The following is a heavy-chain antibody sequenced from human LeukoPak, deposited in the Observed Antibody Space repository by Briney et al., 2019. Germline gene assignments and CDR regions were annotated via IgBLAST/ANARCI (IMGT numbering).Heavy chain of an antibody. D-gene: IGHD2-15*01. CDR2: ISPGGGST. V-gene: IGHV3-23*01. CDR1: GFTFSNYA. CDR3: AKAARDIVVVIAATPRDYYYGMDV. J-gene: IGHJ6*02. Sequence: PGGSLRLSCAASGFTFSNYAMSWVRQAPGKGLEWVSAISPGGGSTYYADSVKGRFTISRGNSKNTLYLQMNSLRAEDTAVYFCAKAARDIVVVIAATPRDYYYGMDVWGQGTTVTVSS.